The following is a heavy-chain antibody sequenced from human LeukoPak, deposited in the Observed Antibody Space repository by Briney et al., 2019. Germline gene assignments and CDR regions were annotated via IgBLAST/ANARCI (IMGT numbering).Heavy chain of an antibody. D-gene: IGHD1-26*01. CDR1: GFTFSSYW. Sequence: GGSLRLSCAASGFTFSSYWMSWVRQVPGKGLEWVSVIYNCGSTYYADSVKGRFTISRDNSKNTLYLQMNSLRAEDTAVYYCARDKIVGATYLDYWGQGTLATVSS. CDR2: IYNCGST. V-gene: IGHV3-66*01. CDR3: ARDKIVGATYLDY. J-gene: IGHJ4*02.